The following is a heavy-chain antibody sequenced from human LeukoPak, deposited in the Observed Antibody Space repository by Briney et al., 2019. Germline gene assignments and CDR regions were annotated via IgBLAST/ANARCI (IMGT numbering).Heavy chain of an antibody. D-gene: IGHD3-3*01. CDR3: ARGRDFWSGTTLNWFDP. J-gene: IGHJ5*02. Sequence: SETLSLTCAVYGGSFSGYYWSWIRQPPGKGLEWIGEINHSGSTNYNPSLKSRVTISVDTSKNQFSLKLSSVTAADTAVYYCARGRDFWSGTTLNWFDPWGQGTLVTVSS. CDR1: GGSFSGYY. CDR2: INHSGST. V-gene: IGHV4-34*01.